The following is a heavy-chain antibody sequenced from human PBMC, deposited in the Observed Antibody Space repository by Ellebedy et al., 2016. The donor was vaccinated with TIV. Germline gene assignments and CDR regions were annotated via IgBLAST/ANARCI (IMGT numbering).Heavy chain of an antibody. CDR1: GFAFSSYW. J-gene: IGHJ4*02. CDR3: AGRGY. V-gene: IGHV3-7*01. Sequence: GESLKISXGASGFAFSSYWMTWVRQAPGKGLEWVANIKRDGSDEYYVDSVKGRFTISRDNAKNSLYLQMNSLRAEDTAVYYCAGRGYWGQGTLVTVSS. CDR2: IKRDGSDE.